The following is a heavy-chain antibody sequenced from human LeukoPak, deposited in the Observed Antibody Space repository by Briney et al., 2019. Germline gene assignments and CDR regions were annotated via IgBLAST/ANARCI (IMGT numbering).Heavy chain of an antibody. CDR3: ARAPYDYVWGSYRQTYDY. V-gene: IGHV4-34*01. CDR2: IHHSGST. J-gene: IGHJ4*02. D-gene: IGHD3-16*02. CDR1: GGSFSGYY. Sequence: SETLSLTCAVYGGSFSGYYWSWIRQPPGKGLEWIGEIHHSGSTNYNPSLKSRVTISVDTSKNQFSLKLSSVTAADTAVYYCARAPYDYVWGSYRQTYDYWGQGTLVTVSS.